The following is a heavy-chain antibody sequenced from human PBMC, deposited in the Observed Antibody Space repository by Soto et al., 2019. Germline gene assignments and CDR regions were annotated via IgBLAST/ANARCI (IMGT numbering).Heavy chain of an antibody. CDR1: GGSISSGGYS. CDR2: IYHSGST. CDR3: ASASPVVTDV. Sequence: SETLSLTCAVSGGSISSGGYSWSWIRQPPGKGLEWIGYIYHSGSTYYNPSLKSRVTISVDTSKNQFSLKLSSVTAADTAVYYCASASPVVTDVWGQGTTGTVSS. J-gene: IGHJ6*02. V-gene: IGHV4-30-2*05. D-gene: IGHD5-18*01.